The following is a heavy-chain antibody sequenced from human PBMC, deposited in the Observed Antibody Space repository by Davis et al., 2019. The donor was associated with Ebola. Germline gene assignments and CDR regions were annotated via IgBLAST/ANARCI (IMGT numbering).Heavy chain of an antibody. CDR2: INPNSGGT. CDR1: GYTFTGYY. Sequence: AASVKVSCKASGYTFTGYYMHWGRQAPGQGLEWMGWINPNSGGTNYAQKFQGRVTMTRDTSISTAYMELSRLRSDDTAVYYCARVGRSFYYYFDYWGQGTLVTVSS. CDR3: ARVGRSFYYYFDY. J-gene: IGHJ4*02. V-gene: IGHV1-2*02. D-gene: IGHD1-26*01.